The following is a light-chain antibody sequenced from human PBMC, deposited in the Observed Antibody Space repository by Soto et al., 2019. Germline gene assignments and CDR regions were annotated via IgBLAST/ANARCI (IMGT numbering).Light chain of an antibody. Sequence: EIELTQSPGTLSLSPGERATLSCRASQTISNTFLAWYQQRPGQAPRLLIYGASSRAAGTPDRFSGSGSGTDFTLSISRLETEDFAVYYCQQYGVAPTFGGGTKVEIK. CDR3: QQYGVAPT. CDR2: GAS. CDR1: QTISNTF. J-gene: IGKJ4*01. V-gene: IGKV3-20*01.